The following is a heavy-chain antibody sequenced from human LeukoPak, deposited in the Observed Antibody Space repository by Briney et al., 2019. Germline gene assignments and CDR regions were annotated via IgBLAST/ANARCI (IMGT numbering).Heavy chain of an antibody. D-gene: IGHD2-2*01. CDR1: GYTFTSYG. Sequence: ASVKVSCKASGYTFTSYGINWVRQATGQGLEWMGWMNPNSGNTGYAQKFQGRVTMTRNTSISTAYMELSSLRSEDAAVYYCARGGYCSSTSCYFYYYYYGMDVWGQGTTVTVSS. CDR3: ARGGYCSSTSCYFYYYYYGMDV. V-gene: IGHV1-8*02. CDR2: MNPNSGNT. J-gene: IGHJ6*02.